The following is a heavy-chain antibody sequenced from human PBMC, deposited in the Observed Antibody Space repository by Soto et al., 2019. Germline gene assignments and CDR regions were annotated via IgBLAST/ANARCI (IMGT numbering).Heavy chain of an antibody. CDR2: INWNGGST. Sequence: GGSLRLSCAASGFIFDDYAMHWVRQAPGKGLEWVSGINWNGGSTGYADSVKGRFTISRDNAKNSLYLQMNSLRAEDTASYYCAKDLGGYVVAATAFDYWGQGTLVTVSS. D-gene: IGHD2-15*01. V-gene: IGHV3-20*04. CDR1: GFIFDDYA. CDR3: AKDLGGYVVAATAFDY. J-gene: IGHJ4*02.